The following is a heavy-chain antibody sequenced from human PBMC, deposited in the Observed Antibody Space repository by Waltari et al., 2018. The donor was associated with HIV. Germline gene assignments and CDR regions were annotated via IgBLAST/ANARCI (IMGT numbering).Heavy chain of an antibody. CDR2: INPNSGGT. Sequence: QVQLVQSGAVVKKPGASVKVSCKTSGYTFSDNYIHWMRQAPGQGPEWMGVINPNSGGTNYAQRFQDRVTLTRDTHISTVFMDLSRLASDDTAVYYCARVPQGRLGELSTYYFDYWGQGSLVIVSS. CDR3: ARVPQGRLGELSTYYFDY. J-gene: IGHJ4*02. V-gene: IGHV1-2*02. CDR1: GYTFSDNY. D-gene: IGHD3-16*01.